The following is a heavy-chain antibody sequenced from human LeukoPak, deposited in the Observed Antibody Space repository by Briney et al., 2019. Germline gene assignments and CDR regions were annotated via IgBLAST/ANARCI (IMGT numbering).Heavy chain of an antibody. CDR2: ISGSGGST. V-gene: IGHV3-23*01. J-gene: IGHJ4*02. CDR3: AKVERL. CDR1: GFTFSIHS. Sequence: GGSLRLSCAASGFTFSIHSMNWVRQAPGKGLEWVSAISGSGGSTNYADSVKGRFTISRDNSKDTLYLQMNSLRAEDTAVYYCAKVERLWGQGTLVTVSS.